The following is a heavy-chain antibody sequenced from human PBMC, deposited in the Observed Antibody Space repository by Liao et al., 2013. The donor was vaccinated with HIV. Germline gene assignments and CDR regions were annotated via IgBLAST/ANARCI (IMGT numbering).Heavy chain of an antibody. J-gene: IGHJ4*02. CDR2: INHSGST. Sequence: QVQLQQWGAGLLKPSETLSLTCAVYGGSFSGYYWSWVRQSPGKGLEWIGEINHSGSTNYNPSLKSRVTISVATSKNQFSLKVSSVTAADTAVYYCARGRGTIFRPYFDYWGQGTLVTVSS. V-gene: IGHV4-34*01. D-gene: IGHD3-3*01. CDR1: GGSFSGYY. CDR3: ARGRGTIFRPYFDY.